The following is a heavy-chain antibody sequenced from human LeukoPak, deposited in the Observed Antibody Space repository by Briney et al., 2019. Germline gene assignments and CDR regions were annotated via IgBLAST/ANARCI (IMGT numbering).Heavy chain of an antibody. CDR3: ASGSSGITGTYDY. Sequence: PSETLSLTCAVSGYSISSGNSWGWIRQPPGKGLEWIGSIYHSGSTYNNPSLKSRVSISVDTSKNTFSLKLSSVTAADTAVYYCASGSSGITGTYDYWGQGTLVTVSS. V-gene: IGHV4-38-2*01. CDR1: GYSISSGNS. D-gene: IGHD1-7*01. J-gene: IGHJ4*02. CDR2: IYHSGST.